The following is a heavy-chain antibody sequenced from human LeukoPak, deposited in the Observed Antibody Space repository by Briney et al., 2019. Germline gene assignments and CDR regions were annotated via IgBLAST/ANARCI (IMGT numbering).Heavy chain of an antibody. D-gene: IGHD2-8*01. CDR1: GFTFSSYA. CDR2: ISGSDGRL. Sequence: GGSLRLSCAASGFTFSSYAMSWVRQAPGKGLEWVSAISGSDGRLFYADSVEGRFTISRDNSKNTLYLQMNSLRDEDSAAYYCARVYLERLTAGYFDHWGQGTWVTVSP. V-gene: IGHV3-23*01. J-gene: IGHJ4*02. CDR3: ARVYLERLTAGYFDH.